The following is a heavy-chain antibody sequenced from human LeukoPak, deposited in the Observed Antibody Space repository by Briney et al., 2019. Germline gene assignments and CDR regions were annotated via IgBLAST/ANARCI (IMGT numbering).Heavy chain of an antibody. CDR1: GFSFSSYW. CDR3: YGTRGY. CDR2: IKEDGRQT. D-gene: IGHD3-22*01. J-gene: IGHJ4*02. V-gene: IGHV3-7*01. Sequence: GGSLRLSCAASGFSFSSYWLMWVRQTPGKGLQWVATIKEDGRQTFYSDSVMGRFTISIDSAKNLLYLQMNSLRVEETAVYYCYGTRGYWGQGALVTVSS.